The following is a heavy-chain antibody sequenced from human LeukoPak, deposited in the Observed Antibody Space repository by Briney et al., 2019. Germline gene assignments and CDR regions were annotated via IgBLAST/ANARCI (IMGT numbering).Heavy chain of an antibody. J-gene: IGHJ4*02. CDR3: GRDRHLALYY. Sequence: GGSLRLSCVASGGIVSTNYMSWVRQAPGKGLEWVAVIYSGGSTYYADSVKGRFTISRDSSKNTLYLQMNTLRAEDTGVYYCGRDRHLALYYWGQGTLVTVSS. CDR1: GGIVSTNY. V-gene: IGHV3-66*01. D-gene: IGHD5-12*01. CDR2: IYSGGST.